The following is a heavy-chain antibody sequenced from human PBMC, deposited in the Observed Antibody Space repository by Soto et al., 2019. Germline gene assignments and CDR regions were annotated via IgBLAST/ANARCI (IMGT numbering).Heavy chain of an antibody. CDR1: GGSFSGYY. CDR3: ARGPPGYCSGGSCPLDY. D-gene: IGHD2-15*01. CDR2: INHSGST. J-gene: IGHJ4*02. Sequence: SETLSLTCAVYGGSFSGYYWSWIRQPPGKGLEWIGEINHSGSTNYNPSLKSRVTISVDTSKNQFSLKLSSVTAADTAVYYCARGPPGYCSGGSCPLDYWGQGTLVTVSS. V-gene: IGHV4-34*01.